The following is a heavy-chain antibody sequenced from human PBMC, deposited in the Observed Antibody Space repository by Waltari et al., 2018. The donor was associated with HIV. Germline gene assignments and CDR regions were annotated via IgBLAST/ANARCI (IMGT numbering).Heavy chain of an antibody. Sequence: QVQLVQSGAEVKKPGAAVKVPCKASGYTFTRYGISWVRQAPGQGLEWMGWFSAYNGNRNYAQKFQGRVTMTPHTSTITAYMELRSLRSHDTAVYYCARYPEAFDWLLGPYYFDSWGQGTLVTVSS. CDR3: ARYPEAFDWLLGPYYFDS. V-gene: IGHV1-18*01. D-gene: IGHD3-9*01. CDR1: GYTFTRYG. J-gene: IGHJ4*02. CDR2: FSAYNGNR.